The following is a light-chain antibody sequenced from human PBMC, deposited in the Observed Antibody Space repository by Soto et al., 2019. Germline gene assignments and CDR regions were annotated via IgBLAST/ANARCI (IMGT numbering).Light chain of an antibody. Sequence: DIQMTQSPSSLSASVGDNVTMSCRASQNILTYLNWYQQNPGRAPKLLIFGASILQDGVPSRFSGIGSGTEFNLTITSLRPEDFATYLCQQTYRSPFTFGPGTKVDVK. J-gene: IGKJ3*01. CDR1: QNILTY. CDR3: QQTYRSPFT. CDR2: GAS. V-gene: IGKV1-39*01.